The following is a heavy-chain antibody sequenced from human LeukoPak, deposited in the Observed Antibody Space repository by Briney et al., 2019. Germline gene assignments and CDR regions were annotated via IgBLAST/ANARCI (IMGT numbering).Heavy chain of an antibody. Sequence: SETLSLTCTVSGGSVSSGRYYWSWIRQPPGKGLEWIGYIYYSGSTNYNPSLKSRVTISVDTSKNQFSLKLSSVTAADTAVYYCARVLVATIRGFDYWGQGTLVTVSS. J-gene: IGHJ4*02. V-gene: IGHV4-61*01. D-gene: IGHD5-12*01. CDR2: IYYSGST. CDR3: ARVLVATIRGFDY. CDR1: GGSVSSGRYY.